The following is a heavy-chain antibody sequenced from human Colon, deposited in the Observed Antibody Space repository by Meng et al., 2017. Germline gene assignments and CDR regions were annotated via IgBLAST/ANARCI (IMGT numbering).Heavy chain of an antibody. CDR3: ARTIYSSSVDY. Sequence: LEVSGPGLVQPSESLSLSCSASGYSISTAYYWGWIRQTPGKGLEWVASIDRSGTTYYNPSLESRVTISVDTSKNHFSLRLNSVTAADAAVYFCARTIYSSSVDYWGQGTLVTVSS. D-gene: IGHD3-22*01. CDR2: IDRSGTT. V-gene: IGHV4-38-2*01. CDR1: GYSISTAYY. J-gene: IGHJ4*02.